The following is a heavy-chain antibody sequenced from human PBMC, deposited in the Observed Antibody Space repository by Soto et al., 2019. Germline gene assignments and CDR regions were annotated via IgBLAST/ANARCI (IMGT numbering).Heavy chain of an antibody. Sequence: EVQLLESGGGLVQPGGSLRLSCAASGFTFSSYAMSWVRQAPGKGLEWVSVISGSGGSTYYADSVKGRFTISRDNSKNTLYLQMNSLRAEDTAVYYCAKSPVSSAISYRWFDPWGQGTLVTVSS. D-gene: IGHD2-21*01. J-gene: IGHJ5*02. CDR3: AKSPVSSAISYRWFDP. CDR1: GFTFSSYA. CDR2: ISGSGGST. V-gene: IGHV3-23*01.